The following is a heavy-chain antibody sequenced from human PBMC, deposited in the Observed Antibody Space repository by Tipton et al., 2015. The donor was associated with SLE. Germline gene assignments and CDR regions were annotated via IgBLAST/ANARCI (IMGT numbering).Heavy chain of an antibody. CDR3: ARDSPGYCSSTSCYMGD. CDR1: GFIFSSYW. D-gene: IGHD2-2*02. Sequence: EASGFIFSSYWMSWVRQAPGKGLEWVANIKQDGSEKYYVDPVKGRFTISRDNAKNSLYLQMNSLRVEDTAVYYCARDSPGYCSSTSCYMGDWGQGTLVTVSS. CDR2: IKQDGSEK. J-gene: IGHJ4*02. V-gene: IGHV3-7*01.